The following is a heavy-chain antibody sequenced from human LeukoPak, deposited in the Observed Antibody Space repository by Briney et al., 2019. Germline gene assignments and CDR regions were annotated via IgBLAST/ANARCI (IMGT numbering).Heavy chain of an antibody. CDR2: IYYSGST. Sequence: SETLSLACTVSGGSISSHYWSWIRQPPGKGLEWIGYIYYSGSTNYNPSLKSRVTISGDTCKNQFSLNLSPGTAADTAVYYCARATSQWLVTDCWGPGTLVTVSS. J-gene: IGHJ4*02. CDR3: ARATSQWLVTDC. D-gene: IGHD6-19*01. V-gene: IGHV4-59*11. CDR1: GGSISSHY.